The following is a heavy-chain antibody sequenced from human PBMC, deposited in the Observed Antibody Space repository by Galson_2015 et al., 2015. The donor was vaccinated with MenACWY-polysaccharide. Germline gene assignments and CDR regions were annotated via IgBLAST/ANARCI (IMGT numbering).Heavy chain of an antibody. Sequence: SVKVSCKASGYAFSNYGVSWLRQAPGQGLEWMGWIAVSSGFTNYAQKLQGRVTMTTDTSTSTAYMELRNLRSDDTATYYCARDRSTGWYVYWGQGTLVTVSS. CDR3: ARDRSTGWYVY. V-gene: IGHV1-18*01. CDR2: IAVSSGFT. D-gene: IGHD6-19*01. CDR1: GYAFSNYG. J-gene: IGHJ4*02.